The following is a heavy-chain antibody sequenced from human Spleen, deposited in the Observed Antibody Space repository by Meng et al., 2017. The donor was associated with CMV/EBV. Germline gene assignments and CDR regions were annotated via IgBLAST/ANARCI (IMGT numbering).Heavy chain of an antibody. CDR2: NNASGGST. CDR3: ARDLLRGQLGPGGTIDY. CDR1: YAVTSYY. Sequence: YAVTSYYMHWLRQGPGQGLEGMGINNASGGSTSYAQKFQGRVTMTRDTSTSTVYMELSSLRSEDTAVYYCARDLLRGQLGPGGTIDYWGQGTLVTVSS. V-gene: IGHV1-46*01. J-gene: IGHJ4*02. D-gene: IGHD6-6*01.